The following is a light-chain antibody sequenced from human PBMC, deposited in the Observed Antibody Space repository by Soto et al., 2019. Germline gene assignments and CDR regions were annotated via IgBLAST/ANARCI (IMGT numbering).Light chain of an antibody. V-gene: IGKV3-20*01. CDR3: QQYGSSPRT. Sequence: EIVLTQSPGTLSLSPGQRATLSCRASQSVSSNYLAWYQQKTGQAPRLLIYGASSRATGIPDRFSGSGSGTDFTLTVGRLEPEDFAVYYCQQYGSSPRTFGQGTKVEIK. CDR2: GAS. CDR1: QSVSSNY. J-gene: IGKJ1*01.